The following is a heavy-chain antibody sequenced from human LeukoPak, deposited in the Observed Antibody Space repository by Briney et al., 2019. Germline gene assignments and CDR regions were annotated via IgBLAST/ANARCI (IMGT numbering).Heavy chain of an antibody. D-gene: IGHD2-15*01. CDR2: ISVYNGNT. CDR1: GYTFTNYG. Sequence: GASVKVSCKASGYTFTNYGTNWVRQAPGQGLEWMGWISVYNGNTNYAQKLQGRVSMTTDTSTTTAYMELRSLRSDDTAVYYCARDQGNRVDYYYYYGMDVWGQGTTVTVSS. J-gene: IGHJ6*02. V-gene: IGHV1-18*01. CDR3: ARDQGNRVDYYYYYGMDV.